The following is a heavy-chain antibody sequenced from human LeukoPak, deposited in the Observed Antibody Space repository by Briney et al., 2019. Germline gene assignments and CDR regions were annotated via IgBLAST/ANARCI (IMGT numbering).Heavy chain of an antibody. Sequence: SETLSLTCTVSGYSISSGYYWGWIRQPPGKGLEWIGEINHSGSTNYNPSLKSRVTISVDTSKNQFSLKLSSVTAADTAVYYCARRLGYYYGSGSYGFNYWGQGTLVTVSS. CDR1: GYSISSGYY. CDR2: INHSGST. CDR3: ARRLGYYYGSGSYGFNY. D-gene: IGHD3-10*01. V-gene: IGHV4-38-2*02. J-gene: IGHJ4*02.